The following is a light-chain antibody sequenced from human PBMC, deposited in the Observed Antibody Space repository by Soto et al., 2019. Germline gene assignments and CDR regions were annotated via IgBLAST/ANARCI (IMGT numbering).Light chain of an antibody. CDR1: QSVSSY. V-gene: IGKV3-11*01. Sequence: EIVLTQSPATLSLSPGERATLSCRASQSVSSYLAWYQQKPGQAPRLLIYDASNRATGIPARFSGSGSGTNFTLKISRVEAEDVGVYFCMQGRYWATFGQGTKLEIK. CDR2: DAS. CDR3: MQGRYWAT. J-gene: IGKJ2*01.